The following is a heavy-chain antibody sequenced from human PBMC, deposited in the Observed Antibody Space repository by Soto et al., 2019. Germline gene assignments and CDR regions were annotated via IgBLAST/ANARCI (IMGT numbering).Heavy chain of an antibody. Sequence: GGSLRLSCAASGFTFSSYSMNWVRQAPGKGLEWVSSISSSSSYIYYADSVKGRFTISRDNAKNSLYLQMNSLRAEDTAVYYCVRDDGPIAAAGYDYWGQGTLVTVSS. D-gene: IGHD6-13*01. CDR3: VRDDGPIAAAGYDY. V-gene: IGHV3-21*01. CDR1: GFTFSSYS. J-gene: IGHJ4*02. CDR2: ISSSSSYI.